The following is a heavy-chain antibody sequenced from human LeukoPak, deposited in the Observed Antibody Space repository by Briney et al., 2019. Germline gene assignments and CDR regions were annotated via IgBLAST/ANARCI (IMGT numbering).Heavy chain of an antibody. D-gene: IGHD3-3*01. V-gene: IGHV4-34*01. CDR3: ARVRGITIFGVVISGPYYFDY. Sequence: SETLSLTCAVYGGSFSGYYWSWIRQPPGKGLEWIREINHSGSTNYNPSLKSRVTISVDTSKNQFSLKLSSVTAADTAVYYCARVRGITIFGVVISGPYYFDYWGQGTLVTVSS. CDR1: GGSFSGYY. CDR2: INHSGST. J-gene: IGHJ4*02.